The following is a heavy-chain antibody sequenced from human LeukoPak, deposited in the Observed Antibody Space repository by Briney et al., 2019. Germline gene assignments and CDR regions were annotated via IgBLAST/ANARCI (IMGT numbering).Heavy chain of an antibody. CDR3: ARDRSIGLAFDI. J-gene: IGHJ3*02. V-gene: IGHV1-69*05. Sequence: ASVKVSCKASGGTFSSYAISWVRQAPGQGLEWMGRIIPIFGTANYAQKFQGRVTITTDESTSTAYMELSSPRSEDTAVYYCARDRSIGLAFDIWGQGTMVTVSS. CDR2: IIPIFGTA. D-gene: IGHD3-3*02. CDR1: GGTFSSYA.